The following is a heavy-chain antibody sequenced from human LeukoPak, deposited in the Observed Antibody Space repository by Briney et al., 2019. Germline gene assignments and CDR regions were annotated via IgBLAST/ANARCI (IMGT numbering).Heavy chain of an antibody. CDR1: GFTFSSYS. J-gene: IGHJ3*02. V-gene: IGHV3-21*01. Sequence: GGSLRLSCAASGFTFSSYSMHWVRQAPGKGLEWVSSISSSSSYIYYADSVKGRFTISRDNAKNSLYLQMNSLRAEDTAVYYCARDLVLRYFDWLLHDAFDIWGQGTMVTVSS. CDR3: ARDLVLRYFDWLLHDAFDI. D-gene: IGHD3-9*01. CDR2: ISSSSSYI.